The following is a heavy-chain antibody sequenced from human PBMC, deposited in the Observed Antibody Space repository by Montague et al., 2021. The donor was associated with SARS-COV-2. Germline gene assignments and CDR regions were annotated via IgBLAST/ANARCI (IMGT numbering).Heavy chain of an antibody. CDR3: ASGIAATYYYHMDV. D-gene: IGHD6-13*01. Sequence: TLSLTCTVSGGSISSGSYYWSWIRQPAGKGLEWIGRIYTSGSTNYNPSLKSRVTISVDTSKNQFSLKLSSVTAADTAVYYCASGIAATYYYHMDVWGKETTVTVSS. CDR1: GGSISSGSYY. J-gene: IGHJ6*03. CDR2: IYTSGST. V-gene: IGHV4-61*02.